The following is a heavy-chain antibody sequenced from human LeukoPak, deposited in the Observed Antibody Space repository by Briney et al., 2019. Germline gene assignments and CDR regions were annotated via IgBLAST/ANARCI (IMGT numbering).Heavy chain of an antibody. CDR2: IWSDGSKK. CDR1: GFTFSSCG. J-gene: IGHJ4*02. CDR3: ARGPASYYGDYEVY. Sequence: GGSLRLSCTASGFTFSSCGMHWVRQAPGQGLEWVAVIWSDGSKKYHADSVKGRFTISRDNTKNMLYLQMNSLRAEDTAVYYCARGPASYYGDYEVYWGQGTLVTVSS. D-gene: IGHD4-17*01. V-gene: IGHV3-33*01.